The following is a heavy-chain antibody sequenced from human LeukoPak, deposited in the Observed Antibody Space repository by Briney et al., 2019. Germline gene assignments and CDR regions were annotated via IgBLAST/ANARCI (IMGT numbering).Heavy chain of an antibody. J-gene: IGHJ6*02. CDR1: GGSISSSSYY. D-gene: IGHD3-10*01. CDR3: AREKEGWFGEFLYGMDV. CDR2: IYYSGST. Sequence: SETLSLTCTVSGGSISSSSYYWGWIRQPPGKGLEWIGSIYYSGSTYYNPSLKSRVTISVDTSKNQFSLKLSSVTAADTAVYYCAREKEGWFGEFLYGMDVWGQGTTVTVSS. V-gene: IGHV4-39*02.